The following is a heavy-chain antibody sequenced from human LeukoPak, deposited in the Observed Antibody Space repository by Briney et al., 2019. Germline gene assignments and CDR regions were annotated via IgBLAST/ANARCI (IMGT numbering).Heavy chain of an antibody. V-gene: IGHV3-53*01. Sequence: AGGSLRLSCAASGFTFSTYAMSWVRQAPGKGLEWVSVIYSGGSIYYADSVKGRFTISRDNSRNTLYLQMNSLRAEDTAVYYCARAPNGFDIWGPGTLVTVSS. CDR3: ARAPNGFDI. CDR1: GFTFSTYA. CDR2: IYSGGSI. J-gene: IGHJ3*02.